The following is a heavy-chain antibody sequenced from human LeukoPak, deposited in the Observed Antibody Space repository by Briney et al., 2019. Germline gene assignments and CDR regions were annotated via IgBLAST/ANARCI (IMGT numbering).Heavy chain of an antibody. V-gene: IGHV1-2*02. CDR3: AHANHYYDSSGYYYVDPFDY. J-gene: IGHJ4*02. CDR1: GYTFTGYY. CDR2: INPNSGGT. D-gene: IGHD3-22*01. Sequence: GASVKVSCKASGYTFTGYYMHWVRQAPGQGLEWMGWINPNSGGTNYAQKFQGRVTMTRDTSISTAYMELSRLRSDDTAVYYCAHANHYYDSSGYYYVDPFDYWGQGTLVTVSS.